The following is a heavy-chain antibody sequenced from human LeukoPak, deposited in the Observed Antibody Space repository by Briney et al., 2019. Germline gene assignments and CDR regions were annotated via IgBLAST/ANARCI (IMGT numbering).Heavy chain of an antibody. J-gene: IGHJ5*02. D-gene: IGHD3-10*01. CDR2: INAGNGNT. Sequence: GASVKVSCKASGYTFTSYAMYWVRQAPGQRLEWMGWINAGNGNTKYSQEFQGRVTITRDTFASTAYMELSSLRSEDMAVYYCARDRAIGFDPWGQGTLVTVSS. CDR1: GYTFTSYA. CDR3: ARDRAIGFDP. V-gene: IGHV1-3*03.